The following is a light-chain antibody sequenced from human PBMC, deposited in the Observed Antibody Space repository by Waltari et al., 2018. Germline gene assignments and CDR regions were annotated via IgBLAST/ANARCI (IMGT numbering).Light chain of an antibody. J-gene: IGLJ2*01. Sequence: QSALTQPPSASGSPGQSVTISCSGSSRDVGSYIHVSWYQQHTGKAPRLIIYEVNKRPSGVPDRFSGSKSGNTASLTVSGLQSEDEAVYFCSSYTGIRSVIFGGGTHLSVL. CDR1: SRDVGSYIH. CDR3: SSYTGIRSVI. CDR2: EVN. V-gene: IGLV2-8*01.